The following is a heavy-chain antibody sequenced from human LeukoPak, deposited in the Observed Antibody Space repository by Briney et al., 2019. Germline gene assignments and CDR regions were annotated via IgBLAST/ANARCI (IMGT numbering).Heavy chain of an antibody. Sequence: ASVKVSCKASGGTFSSYAISWVRQAPGQGLEWVGWISAYNGDTNSAQKLQGRVTMTTDTSTSTAYMELRNLKSDDTAVYYCARSGGYYFYMDVWGKGTTVTVSS. CDR2: ISAYNGDT. CDR1: GGTFSSYA. CDR3: ARSGGYYFYMDV. D-gene: IGHD1-26*01. V-gene: IGHV1-18*01. J-gene: IGHJ6*03.